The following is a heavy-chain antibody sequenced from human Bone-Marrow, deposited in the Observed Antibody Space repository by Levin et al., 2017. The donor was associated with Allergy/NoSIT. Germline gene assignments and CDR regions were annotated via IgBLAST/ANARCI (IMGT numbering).Heavy chain of an antibody. CDR1: GFTFTSSA. CDR2: IVVGSGNT. V-gene: IGHV1-58*01. Sequence: ASVKVSCKASGFTFTSSAVQWVRQARGQRLEWIGWIVVGSGNTNYAQKFQERVTITRDMSTSTAYMELSSLRSEETAVYYGAAACRGGSCGKGYFDYWGQGTLVTVSS. D-gene: IGHD2-15*01. CDR3: AAACRGGSCGKGYFDY. J-gene: IGHJ4*02.